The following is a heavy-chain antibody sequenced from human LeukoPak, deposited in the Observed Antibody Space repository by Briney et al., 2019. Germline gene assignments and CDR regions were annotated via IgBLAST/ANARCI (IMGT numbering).Heavy chain of an antibody. V-gene: IGHV4-30-2*01. CDR3: AWDSSGLGAFDI. Sequence: PSQTLSLTCTVSGGSISSGGYYWSWIRQPPGKGLEWIGYIYHSGSTYYNPSLKSRVTISVNRSKNQFSLKLSSVTAADTAVYYCAWDSSGLGAFDIWGQGTVVTVSS. CDR2: IYHSGST. J-gene: IGHJ3*02. D-gene: IGHD3-22*01. CDR1: GGSISSGGYY.